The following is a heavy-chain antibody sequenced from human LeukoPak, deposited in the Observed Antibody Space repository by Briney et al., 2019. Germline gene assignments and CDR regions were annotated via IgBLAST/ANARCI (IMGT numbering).Heavy chain of an antibody. CDR1: GGSISSYY. D-gene: IGHD3-16*02. CDR2: IYSSGST. V-gene: IGHV4-59*08. CDR3: ARRIVYHGMDV. J-gene: IGHJ6*02. Sequence: SETLSLTCIVSGGSISSYYWSWIRQPPGKGLGWIGYIYSSGSTNYNPSLKSRVTISMDTSKNQFSLNLSSVTAADTAVYYCARRIVYHGMDVWGQGTTVTVSS.